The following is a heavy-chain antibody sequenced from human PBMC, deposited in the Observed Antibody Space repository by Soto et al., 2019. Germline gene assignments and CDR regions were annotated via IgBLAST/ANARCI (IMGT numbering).Heavy chain of an antibody. D-gene: IGHD3-16*01. J-gene: IGHJ5*02. Sequence: QVQLQESGPGLVKPSQTLSLTCTVSGGSISSGDYYWSWIRQPPGKGLEWIGYIYYSGSTFYNPSLKNRVTISLATSKIQFSLKLSSVTAADTAVYYCVREGGENWFDPWGQGTLVTVSS. CDR1: GGSISSGDYY. V-gene: IGHV4-30-4*01. CDR3: VREGGENWFDP. CDR2: IYYSGST.